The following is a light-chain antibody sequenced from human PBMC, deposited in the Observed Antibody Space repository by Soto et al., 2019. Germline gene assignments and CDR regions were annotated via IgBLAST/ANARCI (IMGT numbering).Light chain of an antibody. CDR2: SNN. Sequence: QLVLTQPPSASGAPGQRVTISCSGSSSNIGSNTVSWYQQLPGTAPKLLIYSNNQRPSGVPDRFSGSRSGTSASLVISGLQSEDAAVYYCAAWDDSLKGVFGGGTKLTVL. J-gene: IGLJ2*01. CDR3: AAWDDSLKGV. CDR1: SSNIGSNT. V-gene: IGLV1-44*01.